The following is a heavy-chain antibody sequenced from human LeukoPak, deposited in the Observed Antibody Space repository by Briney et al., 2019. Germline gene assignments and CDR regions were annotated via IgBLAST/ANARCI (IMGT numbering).Heavy chain of an antibody. CDR2: INHSGST. J-gene: IGHJ4*02. CDR1: GGSFSGYY. D-gene: IGHD5-18*01. Sequence: SETLSLTCAVYGGSFSGYYWSWIRQPPGKGLEWIGEINHSGSTNYNPSLKSRVTISVDTSKNQFSLKLSSVTAADTAVYYCASRKRGYSYGHTNQGSNYFDYWGQGTLVTVSS. V-gene: IGHV4-34*01. CDR3: ASRKRGYSYGHTNQGSNYFDY.